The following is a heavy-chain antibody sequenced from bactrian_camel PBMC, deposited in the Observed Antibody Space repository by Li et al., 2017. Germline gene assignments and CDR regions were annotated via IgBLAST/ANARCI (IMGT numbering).Heavy chain of an antibody. D-gene: IGHD1*01. CDR1: GFTDTGNY. J-gene: IGHJ4*01. V-gene: IGHV3S28*01. Sequence: QLVESGGGSVQAGGSLRLSCKGSGFTDTGNYMAWFRGPGNERANSREGVACIYTGDDRTYYADSVKGRFTISRDNDKNTLYLQMDCLKPEDTAMYHCAADPNRRIYCSSDYPEYNYLGQGTQVTVS. CDR3: AADPNRRIYCSSDYPEYNY. CDR2: IYTGDDRT.